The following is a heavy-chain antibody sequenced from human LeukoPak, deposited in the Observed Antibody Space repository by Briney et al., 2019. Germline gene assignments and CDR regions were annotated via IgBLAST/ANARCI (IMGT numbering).Heavy chain of an antibody. CDR1: GGSISSYY. V-gene: IGHV4-59*01. CDR2: IYYSGST. D-gene: IGHD3-22*01. J-gene: IGHJ4*02. CDR3: ARGGYYYI. Sequence: SETLSLTRTVSGGSISSYYWSWIRQPPGKGLEWIGYIYYSGSTNYNPSLKSRVTISVDTSKNQFSLKLSSVTAADTAVYYCARGGYYYIWGQGTLVTVSS.